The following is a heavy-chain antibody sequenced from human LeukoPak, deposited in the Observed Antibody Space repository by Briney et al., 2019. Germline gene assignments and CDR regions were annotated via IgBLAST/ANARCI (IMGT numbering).Heavy chain of an antibody. CDR1: GGSFSGYY. J-gene: IGHJ5*02. V-gene: IGHV4-34*01. Sequence: SETLSLTCAVYGGSFSGYYWSWIRQPPGKGLEWIGEINHSGSTNYNPSLKSRVTISVDTSKNQFSLKVRYMTAADTAVYYCARVPGVYYDSLTGYGSGWFDPWSQGTLVTVSS. D-gene: IGHD3-9*01. CDR3: ARVPGVYYDSLTGYGSGWFDP. CDR2: INHSGST.